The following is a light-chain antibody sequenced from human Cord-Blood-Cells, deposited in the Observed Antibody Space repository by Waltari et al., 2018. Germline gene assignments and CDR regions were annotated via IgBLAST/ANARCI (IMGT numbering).Light chain of an antibody. V-gene: IGLV2-23*01. Sequence: QSALTQPASVSGYPGESITLSCPVTSSDVGSYNLVSWDQQHPGKAPKLMLYEGSKRPSGVSNRFSGSKSGNTASLTISGLQAEDEADYYCCSYAGSSTWVFGGGTKLTVL. CDR2: EGS. CDR1: SSDVGSYNL. J-gene: IGLJ3*02. CDR3: CSYAGSSTWV.